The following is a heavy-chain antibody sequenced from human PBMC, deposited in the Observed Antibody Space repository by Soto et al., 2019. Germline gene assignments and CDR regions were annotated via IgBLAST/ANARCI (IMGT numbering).Heavy chain of an antibody. CDR3: AKPAAAGTDAFNI. CDR1: GYTFTSYW. D-gene: IGHD6-13*01. CDR2: IYPGDSDT. Sequence: GHSLKISCKSSGYTFTSYWIGGVRQMTGKGLEWMGIIYPGDSDTRYSPSSQGQVTISADKAISTASLQWSSLKASDTAMYYCAKPAAAGTDAFNIWRQGTMVTVS. V-gene: IGHV5-51*01. J-gene: IGHJ3*02.